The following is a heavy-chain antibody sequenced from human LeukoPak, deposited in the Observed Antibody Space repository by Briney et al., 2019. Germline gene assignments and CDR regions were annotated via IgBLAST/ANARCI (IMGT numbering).Heavy chain of an antibody. Sequence: GGSLRLSCAASGFTFSSYAIHWVRQAPGKGLEWVAVISYDGSDKYYADSVKGRFTISRDNSKNTLYLQMNSLRAEDTAVYYCASMVGGPLGELLNFDYWGQGTLVTVSS. J-gene: IGHJ4*02. CDR1: GFTFSSYA. D-gene: IGHD3-16*01. CDR3: ASMVGGPLGELLNFDY. CDR2: ISYDGSDK. V-gene: IGHV3-30-3*01.